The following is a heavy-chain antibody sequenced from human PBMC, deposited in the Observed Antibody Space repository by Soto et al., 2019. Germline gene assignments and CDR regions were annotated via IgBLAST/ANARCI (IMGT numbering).Heavy chain of an antibody. CDR3: ARAQYYYDSSGYYPMGWFDP. Sequence: QVQLVQSGAEVKKPGASVKVSCKASGYTFTSYGISWVRQAPGQGLEWMGWISAYNGNTNYAQKLQGRVTMTTDTSTSTAYMELRSLRSDDTAVDYCARAQYYYDSSGYYPMGWFDPWGQGTLVTVSS. CDR2: ISAYNGNT. J-gene: IGHJ5*02. CDR1: GYTFTSYG. V-gene: IGHV1-18*04. D-gene: IGHD3-22*01.